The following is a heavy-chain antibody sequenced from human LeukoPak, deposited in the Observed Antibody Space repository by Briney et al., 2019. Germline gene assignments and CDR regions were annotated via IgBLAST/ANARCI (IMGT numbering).Heavy chain of an antibody. CDR1: GGTVSSCA. V-gene: IGHV1-69*13. Sequence: ASVKVSCTASGGTVSSCAISWVRHAPGQGHELLGGSIPIFGTANYAQKFQGRVTITADESTSTAYMELSSLRSEDTAVYYCARGVVPAAHTGNWFDPWGQGTLVTVSS. J-gene: IGHJ5*02. D-gene: IGHD2-2*01. CDR3: ARGVVPAAHTGNWFDP. CDR2: SIPIFGTA.